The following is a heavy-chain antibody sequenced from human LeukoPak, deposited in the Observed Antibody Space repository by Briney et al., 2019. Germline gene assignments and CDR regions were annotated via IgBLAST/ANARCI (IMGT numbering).Heavy chain of an antibody. CDR3: AREGGYSSGWFQGVAYYFDY. J-gene: IGHJ4*02. CDR1: GYTFTTYG. Sequence: GASVKVSCKASGYTFTTYGISWVRQAPGQGLEWMGWISPYNGNTNYPQKLKGRVTMTTDTSTNTAYMELRSLRSDDTAVYYCAREGGYSSGWFQGVAYYFDYWGQGTLVTVSS. V-gene: IGHV1-18*04. D-gene: IGHD6-19*01. CDR2: ISPYNGNT.